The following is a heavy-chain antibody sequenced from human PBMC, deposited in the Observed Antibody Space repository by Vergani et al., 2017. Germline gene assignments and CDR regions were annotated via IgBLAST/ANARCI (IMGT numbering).Heavy chain of an antibody. D-gene: IGHD2-15*01. CDR1: GFTFSSYA. CDR3: AKDCSGGSCYSEPNNWFDP. J-gene: IGHJ5*02. CDR2: ISGSGGST. V-gene: IGHV3-23*01. Sequence: EMQLLESGGGLVQPGGSLRLSCAASGFTFSSYAMSWVRQAPGKGLEWVSAISGSGGSTYYADSVKGRFTISRDNSKNTLYLQMNSLRAEDTAVYYCAKDCSGGSCYSEPNNWFDPWGQGTLVTVSS.